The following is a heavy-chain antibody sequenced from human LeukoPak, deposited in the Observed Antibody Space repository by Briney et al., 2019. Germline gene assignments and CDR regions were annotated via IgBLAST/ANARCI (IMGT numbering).Heavy chain of an antibody. CDR3: ARVLWELLGRGGSYYFDY. CDR1: GFTVSSNY. V-gene: IGHV3-53*01. J-gene: IGHJ4*02. D-gene: IGHD1-26*01. Sequence: PGGSLRLSCAASGFTVSSNYMSWVRQAPGKGLAWVSLIYSGGSTYYADSVKGRFTISRDNSKNTLYLQMNSLRAEDTAVYYSARVLWELLGRGGSYYFDYWGQGTLVTVSS. CDR2: IYSGGST.